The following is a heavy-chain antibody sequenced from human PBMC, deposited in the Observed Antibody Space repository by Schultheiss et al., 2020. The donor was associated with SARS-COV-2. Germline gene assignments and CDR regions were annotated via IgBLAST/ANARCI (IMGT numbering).Heavy chain of an antibody. CDR3: ARAGRNYGDYYSFDP. Sequence: SQTPLTCAISGDSVSSNSDTWNWIRQSPSRGLEWLGRTYYRSKWYNDYAVSVKSRITINPDTSKNQFSLQLNSVTPEDTAVYYCARAGRNYGDYYSFDPWGQGTLVTVSS. CDR1: GDSVSSNSDT. CDR2: TYYRSKWYN. V-gene: IGHV6-1*01. D-gene: IGHD4-17*01. J-gene: IGHJ5*02.